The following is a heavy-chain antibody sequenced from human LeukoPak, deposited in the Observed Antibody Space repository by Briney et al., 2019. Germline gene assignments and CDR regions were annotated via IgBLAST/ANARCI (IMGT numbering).Heavy chain of an antibody. V-gene: IGHV3-21*01. CDR1: GFTFSRYS. Sequence: GGSLRLSCAASGFTFSRYSMNWVRQAPGKGPESVSSISSSSSYIYYADPVKGRFTISRDNAKNSLYLQMNSLRAEDTAVYYCARLLVVYGSGSFYAFDYWGQGTLVTVSS. CDR3: ARLLVVYGSGSFYAFDY. CDR2: ISSSSSYI. J-gene: IGHJ4*02. D-gene: IGHD3-10*01.